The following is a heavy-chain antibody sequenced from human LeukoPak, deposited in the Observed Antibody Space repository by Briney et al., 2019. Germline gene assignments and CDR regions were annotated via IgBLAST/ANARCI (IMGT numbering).Heavy chain of an antibody. D-gene: IGHD6-13*01. J-gene: IGHJ4*02. CDR2: IVGSSST. CDR3: ARIGAGSSRDY. CDR1: GFTFSNFA. Sequence: GGSLRLSCAASGFTFSNFAMTWVRQAPGKGLEWVSSIVGSSSTYYADSLKGRSTISRDNAKNSLYLQMNSLRAEDTAVYYCARIGAGSSRDYWGQGTLVTVSS. V-gene: IGHV3-21*01.